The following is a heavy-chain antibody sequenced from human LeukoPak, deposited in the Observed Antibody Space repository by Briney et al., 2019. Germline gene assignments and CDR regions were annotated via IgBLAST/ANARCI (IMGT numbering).Heavy chain of an antibody. CDR3: ASSGWYSDHFDY. Sequence: GGSLRLSCAASGFTVSSNYMSWVRQAPGKGLEWVSVIYSGGSTYYADSVKGRFTISRDNSKNTLYLQMNSLRAEDTAVYYCASSGWYSDHFDYWGQGTLVTVSS. CDR1: GFTVSSNY. J-gene: IGHJ4*02. D-gene: IGHD6-19*01. V-gene: IGHV3-66*01. CDR2: IYSGGST.